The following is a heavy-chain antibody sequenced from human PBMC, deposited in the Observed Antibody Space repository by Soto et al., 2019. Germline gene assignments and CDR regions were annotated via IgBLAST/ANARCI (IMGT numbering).Heavy chain of an antibody. CDR2: ISGSGGST. D-gene: IGHD6-13*01. V-gene: IGHV3-23*01. CDR1: GFTFSSYA. Sequence: GGSLRLSCAASGFTFSSYAMSWVRQAPGKGLEWVSAISGSGGSTYYADSVKGRFTISRDNSKNTLYLQMNSLRAEDTAVYYCAKGGAADPYYYYGIDVWGQGTTVTVSS. CDR3: AKGGAADPYYYYGIDV. J-gene: IGHJ6*02.